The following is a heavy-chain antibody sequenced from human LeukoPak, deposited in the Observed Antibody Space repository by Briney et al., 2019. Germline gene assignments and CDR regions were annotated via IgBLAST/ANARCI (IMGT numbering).Heavy chain of an antibody. D-gene: IGHD3-3*01. V-gene: IGHV4-31*03. J-gene: IGHJ5*02. CDR3: ARRTIFGVVNS. Sequence: PSETLSLTCTVSGGSISSGGYYWSWIRQHPGKGLEWIGYIYYSGSAYYNPSLKSRVTISVDTSKNQFSLKLSSVTAADTAVYYCARRTIFGVVNSWGQGTLVTVSS. CDR1: GGSISSGGYY. CDR2: IYYSGSA.